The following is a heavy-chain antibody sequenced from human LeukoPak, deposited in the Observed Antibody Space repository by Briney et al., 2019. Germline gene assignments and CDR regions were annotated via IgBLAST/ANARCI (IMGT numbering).Heavy chain of an antibody. CDR3: ARAGESYGYVKGSKIFDY. CDR1: GYTFTSYA. D-gene: IGHD5-18*01. V-gene: IGHV7-4-1*02. J-gene: IGHJ4*02. Sequence: ASVKVSCKSSGYTFTSYAMNWVRQAPGQGLEWMGWINTNTGNPTYAQGFTGRFVFSLDTSVSTAYLQISSLKAEDTAVYYCARAGESYGYVKGSKIFDYWGEGTLVTVSS. CDR2: INTNTGNP.